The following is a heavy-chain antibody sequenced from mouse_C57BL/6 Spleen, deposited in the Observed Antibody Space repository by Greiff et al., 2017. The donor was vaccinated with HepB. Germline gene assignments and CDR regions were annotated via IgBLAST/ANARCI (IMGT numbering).Heavy chain of an antibody. D-gene: IGHD2-4*01. CDR2: INPNYGTT. CDR3: ARSHYYDYPGAE. CDR1: GYSFTDYN. Sequence: EVQLQQSGPELVKPGASVKISCKASGYSFTDYNMNWVKQSNGKSLEWIGVINPNYGTTNYNQKFKGKATLTVDKSSSTAYMQLNSLTSEDSAVYYCARSHYYDYPGAEWGQGTSVTVSS. J-gene: IGHJ4*01. V-gene: IGHV1-39*01.